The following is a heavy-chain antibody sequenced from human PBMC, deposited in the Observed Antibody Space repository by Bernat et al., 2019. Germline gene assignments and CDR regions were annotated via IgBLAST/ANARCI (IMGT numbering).Heavy chain of an antibody. Sequence: QVQLVQSGAEVKKPGASVKVSCKASGYTFTSYAMHWVRQAPGQRLEWMGWINAGNGNTKYSQKFQGRVTITRDTSASTAYMELSSLRSEDTAVYYCARGRGYCSSTSCYADNWFDPWGQGTLVTVSS. J-gene: IGHJ5*02. CDR1: GYTFTSYA. CDR3: ARGRGYCSSTSCYADNWFDP. CDR2: INAGNGNT. V-gene: IGHV1-3*01. D-gene: IGHD2-2*01.